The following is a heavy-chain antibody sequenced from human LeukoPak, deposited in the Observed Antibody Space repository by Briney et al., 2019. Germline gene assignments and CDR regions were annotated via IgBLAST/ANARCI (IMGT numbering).Heavy chain of an antibody. CDR2: ISSSSDYI. CDR1: GFTFSGST. CDR3: VRIPNSANFPNWFDP. D-gene: IGHD4/OR15-4a*01. V-gene: IGHV3-21*01. J-gene: IGHJ5*02. Sequence: GESLRLSCAASGFTFSGSTMNWVRRAPGKGLEWVSSISSSSDYIYYADSVKGRFTISRDNAKNSLYLQMNSLRAEDTAVYYCVRIPNSANFPNWFDPWGQGTLVTVSS.